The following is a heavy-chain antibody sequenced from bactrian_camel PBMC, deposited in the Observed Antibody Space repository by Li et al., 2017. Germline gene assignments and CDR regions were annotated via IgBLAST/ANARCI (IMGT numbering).Heavy chain of an antibody. D-gene: IGHD6*01. CDR2: IDTDGST. J-gene: IGHJ6*01. CDR3: KPDPVRKGSWCFGG. V-gene: IGHV3S53*01. CDR1: PNIRSC. Sequence: VQLVESGGGTVQAGRSVRLSCAASPNIRSCVGWFRQAPGKEREGVATIDTDGSTSYADSVKGRFTISQDNAKRTGYLQMNSLKPEDTGMYYCKPDPVRKGSWCFGGWGQGTQVTVS.